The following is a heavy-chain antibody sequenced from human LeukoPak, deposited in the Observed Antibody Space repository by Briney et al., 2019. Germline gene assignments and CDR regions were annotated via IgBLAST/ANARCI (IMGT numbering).Heavy chain of an antibody. CDR1: GFTFRSYS. D-gene: IGHD6-6*01. CDR3: ASSPTLYSSSWYFDY. J-gene: IGHJ4*02. CDR2: ISSSSSYI. V-gene: IGHV3-21*01. Sequence: GGSLRLSCAASGFTFRSYSMNWVRQAPGKGLEWVSSISSSSSYIYYADSVKGRFTISRDNAKNSLYLQMNSLRAEDTAVYYCASSPTLYSSSWYFDYWGQGTLVTVSS.